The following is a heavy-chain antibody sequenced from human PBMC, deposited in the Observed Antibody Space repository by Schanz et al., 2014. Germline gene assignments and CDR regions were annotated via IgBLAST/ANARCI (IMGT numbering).Heavy chain of an antibody. Sequence: QVQLVDSGGDLVKPGGSLRLSCAASGFTFSDYYMSWIRQAPGKGPEWVSYISSGGSDTYHADSVQGRFTISRDNARNSLYLQMNSLRAEDTAVYYCARDMLRRYGALEIWGRGTMVTVSS. CDR2: ISSGGSDT. V-gene: IGHV3-11*04. D-gene: IGHD2-8*01. CDR1: GFTFSDYY. J-gene: IGHJ3*02. CDR3: ARDMLRRYGALEI.